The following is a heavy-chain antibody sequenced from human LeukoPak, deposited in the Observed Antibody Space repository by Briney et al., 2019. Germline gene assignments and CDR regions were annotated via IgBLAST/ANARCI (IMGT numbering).Heavy chain of an antibody. J-gene: IGHJ5*02. Sequence: ASVKVSCKAPGYTFTSYYMHWVRQAPGQGLEWMGIINPSGGSTSYAQKFQGRVTMTRDTSTSTAYMELRSLRSDDTAVYYCARAIVVVPAATNWFDPWGQGTLVTVSS. CDR2: INPSGGST. V-gene: IGHV1-46*01. CDR1: GYTFTSYY. CDR3: ARAIVVVPAATNWFDP. D-gene: IGHD2-2*01.